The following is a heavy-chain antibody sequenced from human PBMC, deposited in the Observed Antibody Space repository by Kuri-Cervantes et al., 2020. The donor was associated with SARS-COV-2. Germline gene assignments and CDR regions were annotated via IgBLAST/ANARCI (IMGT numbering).Heavy chain of an antibody. V-gene: IGHV3-33*01. Sequence: GESLKISCPTSGFIFSDYGMHWVRQAPGKRLEWVAVIWSDGSNKYYADSVKGRFTISRDNSKNTLYLQMNNLRPEDTAIYFCSRGGYRYDKPGVYFDYWGQGTLVTVSS. J-gene: IGHJ4*02. CDR2: IWSDGSNK. D-gene: IGHD5-18*01. CDR3: SRGGYRYDKPGVYFDY. CDR1: GFIFSDYG.